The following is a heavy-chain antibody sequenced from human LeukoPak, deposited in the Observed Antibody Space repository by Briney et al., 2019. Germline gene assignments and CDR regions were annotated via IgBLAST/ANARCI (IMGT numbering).Heavy chain of an antibody. J-gene: IGHJ6*03. CDR2: ISSSGSTI. CDR1: GFTFSSYE. V-gene: IGHV3-48*03. Sequence: PGGSLRLSCAASGFTFSSYEMNWVRQAPGKGLEWVSYISSSGSTIYYADSVKGRFTISRDNAKNSLYLQMNSLRAEDTAVYYCAREVVVPAALLGAYYYYMDVWGKGTTVTISS. CDR3: AREVVVPAALLGAYYYYMDV. D-gene: IGHD2-2*01.